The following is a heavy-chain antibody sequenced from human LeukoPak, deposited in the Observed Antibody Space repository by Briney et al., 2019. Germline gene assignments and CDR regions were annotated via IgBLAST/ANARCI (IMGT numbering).Heavy chain of an antibody. J-gene: IGHJ6*03. V-gene: IGHV4-39*02. Sequence: SETLSLTCTVSGGSISSISYYWGWIRQPPGKGLEWIGSMYHNGSTYYNPSLKSRVTISVDTSKNQFSLKLSSVTAADTAVYYCARDTYYYDSSGYYYYYYYYYMDVWGKGTTVTISS. D-gene: IGHD3-22*01. CDR3: ARDTYYYDSSGYYYYYYYYYMDV. CDR2: MYHNGST. CDR1: GGSISSISYY.